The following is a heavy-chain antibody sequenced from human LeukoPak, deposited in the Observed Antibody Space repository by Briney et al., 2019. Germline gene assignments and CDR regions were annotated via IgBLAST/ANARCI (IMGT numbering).Heavy chain of an antibody. CDR2: IYHTGST. Sequence: SETLSLTCAVSGYSITAGYYWGWVRQPPGKGLEWIGSIYHTGSTYYNPSLKSRVTISLDTSESHFSLNLTSVTAADTAVYYCARVGAYASLDYWGQGILVTVSS. CDR1: GYSITAGYY. J-gene: IGHJ4*02. D-gene: IGHD1-26*01. V-gene: IGHV4-38-2*01. CDR3: ARVGAYASLDY.